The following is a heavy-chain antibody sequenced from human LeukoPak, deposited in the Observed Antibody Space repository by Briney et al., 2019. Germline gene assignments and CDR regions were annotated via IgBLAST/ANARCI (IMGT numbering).Heavy chain of an antibody. D-gene: IGHD2-8*01. CDR3: ARARRRCTNGVCSYYYYMDG. CDR1: GFTFSSYS. CDR2: ISSSSSYI. V-gene: IGHV3-21*01. J-gene: IGHJ6*03. Sequence: GGSLRLSCAASGFTFSSYSMNWVRQAPGKGLEWVSSISSSSSYIYYADSVKGRFTISRDNAKNSLYLQMNSLRAEDTAVYYCARARRRCTNGVCSYYYYMDGWGKGTTVTVS.